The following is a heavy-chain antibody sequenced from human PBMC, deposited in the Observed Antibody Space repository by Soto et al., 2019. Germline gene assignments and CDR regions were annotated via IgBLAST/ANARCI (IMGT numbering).Heavy chain of an antibody. CDR2: IKSKTDGGTT. D-gene: IGHD3-3*01. CDR1: GFTFSNAW. Sequence: GGSLRLSYAASGFTFSNAWRNWVRQAPGKGLEWVGRIKSKTDGGTTDYAAPVKGRFTISRDDSKNTLYLQMNSLKTEDTAVYYCTTTQGGYDFWSGYLNNYYYYYGMDVWGQGTMVTVSS. V-gene: IGHV3-15*07. J-gene: IGHJ6*02. CDR3: TTTQGGYDFWSGYLNNYYYYYGMDV.